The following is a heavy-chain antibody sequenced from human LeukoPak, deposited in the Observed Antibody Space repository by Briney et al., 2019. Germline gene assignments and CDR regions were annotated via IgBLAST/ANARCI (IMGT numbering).Heavy chain of an antibody. CDR2: ISGSGGST. D-gene: IGHD4-17*01. CDR1: GFTFSSYG. V-gene: IGHV3-23*01. CDR3: AKDGKVTRGDY. J-gene: IGHJ4*02. Sequence: GGSLRLSCAASGFTFSSYGMSWVRQAPGKGLEWVSAISGSGGSTYYADSVKGRFTISRDNSKNTLYLQMNSLRAEDTAVCYCAKDGKVTRGDYWGQGTLVTVSS.